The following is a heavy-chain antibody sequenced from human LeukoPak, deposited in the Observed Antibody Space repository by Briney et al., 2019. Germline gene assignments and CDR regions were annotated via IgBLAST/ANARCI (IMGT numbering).Heavy chain of an antibody. CDR3: ASGSPYDFWSGYYPSYYYYYYGMDV. CDR1: GGSISSSSYY. J-gene: IGHJ6*02. V-gene: IGHV4-39*07. D-gene: IGHD3-3*01. CDR2: IYYSGST. Sequence: SETLSLTCTVSGGSISSSSYYWGWIRQPPGKGLEWIGSIYYSGSTYYNPSLKSRVTISVDTSKNQFSLKLSSVTAADTAVYYCASGSPYDFWSGYYPSYYYYYYGMDVWGQGTTVTVSS.